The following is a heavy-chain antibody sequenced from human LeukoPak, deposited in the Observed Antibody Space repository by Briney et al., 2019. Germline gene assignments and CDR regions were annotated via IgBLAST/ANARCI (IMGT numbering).Heavy chain of an antibody. CDR2: IDTTGTTI. D-gene: IGHD3-9*01. Sequence: GGTLTLSCAASGFTFSSSEMNWVRQAPGKGLEWVSYIDTTGTTIYYADSVKGRFTFTRDNSKKSVYLQMNSLRDEGTAVYYCAKASLTGYYVGADAFDIWGQGTKITVSS. J-gene: IGHJ3*02. CDR3: AKASLTGYYVGADAFDI. CDR1: GFTFSSSE. V-gene: IGHV3-48*03.